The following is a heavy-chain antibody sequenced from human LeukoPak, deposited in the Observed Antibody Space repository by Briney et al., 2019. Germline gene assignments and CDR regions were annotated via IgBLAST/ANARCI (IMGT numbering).Heavy chain of an antibody. CDR2: TYYSSKWYN. J-gene: IGHJ4*02. V-gene: IGHV6-1*01. Sequence: SQTLSLTCAISGDSVSSNSAAWNCIGPSPSRGLEWLGRTYYSSKWYNDYAVSVKSRITINPDTSKNQFSLQLNSVTPEDTAVYYCAGDWVNYYDSSEPYYFDYWGQGTLVTVSS. D-gene: IGHD3-22*01. CDR3: AGDWVNYYDSSEPYYFDY. CDR1: GDSVSSNSAA.